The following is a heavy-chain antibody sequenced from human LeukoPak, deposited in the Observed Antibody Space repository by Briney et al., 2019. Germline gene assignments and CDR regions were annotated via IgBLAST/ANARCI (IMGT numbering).Heavy chain of an antibody. CDR1: GGSISSSSYY. J-gene: IGHJ4*02. V-gene: IGHV4-39*01. D-gene: IGHD4-17*01. Sequence: SETLSLTCIVSGGSISSSSYYWGWIRQPPGKGLEWIGSIYYSGSTYYNPSLKSRVTISVDTSKNQFSLKLSSVTAADTAVYYCARHRTTVTTALIWGQGTLVTVSS. CDR3: ARHRTTVTTALI. CDR2: IYYSGST.